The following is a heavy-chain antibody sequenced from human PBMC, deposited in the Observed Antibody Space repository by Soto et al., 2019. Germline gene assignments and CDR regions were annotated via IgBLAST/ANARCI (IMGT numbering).Heavy chain of an antibody. D-gene: IGHD1-26*01. CDR3: ARRGSGSYYDY. Sequence: EVQLLESGGGLVQPGGSLRLSCAASGFTFSSYAMRWVRQAPGKGLEWVSAISGSGDSTYYADSVKGRFTISRDNSKNTLYLQMNSLSAEDTAVYYCARRGSGSYYDYWGQGTLVTVSS. CDR1: GFTFSSYA. V-gene: IGHV3-23*01. J-gene: IGHJ4*02. CDR2: ISGSGDST.